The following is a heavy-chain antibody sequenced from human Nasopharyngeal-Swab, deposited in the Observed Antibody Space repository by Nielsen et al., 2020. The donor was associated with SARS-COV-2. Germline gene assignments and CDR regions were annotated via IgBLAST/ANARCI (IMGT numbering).Heavy chain of an antibody. V-gene: IGHV3-21*01. J-gene: IGHJ5*02. D-gene: IGHD3-3*01. CDR3: ARGTTYYDFWSGYYLENWFDP. CDR2: IRTTSSYI. Sequence: GGSLRLSCAASGFTFSSYSMNWVRQAPGKGLEWVSSIRTTSSYIYYADSVKGRFTISRDNAKNSLYLQMNSLRAGDTAVYYCARGTTYYDFWSGYYLENWFDPWGQGTLVTVSS. CDR1: GFTFSSYS.